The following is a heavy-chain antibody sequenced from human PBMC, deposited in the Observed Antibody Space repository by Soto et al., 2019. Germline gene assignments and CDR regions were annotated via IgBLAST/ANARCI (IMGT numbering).Heavy chain of an antibody. Sequence: SQTLSLTCAISGDSVSSNRAAWNGIRQSPSRGLEWLGRTYYRSKWYNDYAVSVKRRLTINPDTSKNQFSLQPNSVTPKDTAVYYCASVQGVAVTGSQASCFDDWGQGTLVTVSS. D-gene: IGHD6-19*01. CDR2: TYYRSKWYN. V-gene: IGHV6-1*01. CDR1: GDSVSSNRAA. J-gene: IGHJ4*02. CDR3: ASVQGVAVTGSQASCFDD.